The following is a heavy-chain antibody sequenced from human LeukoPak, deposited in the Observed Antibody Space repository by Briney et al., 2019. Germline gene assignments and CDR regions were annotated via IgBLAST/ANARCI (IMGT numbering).Heavy chain of an antibody. Sequence: GGSLRLSCAASRFTFSSYAMHWVRQAPGKGLEWVAVISYDGSNKYYADSLKGRFTISRDNSKNTLYLQMNSLRAEDTAVYYCAREYGDGFDYWGQGTLVTVSS. J-gene: IGHJ4*02. CDR3: AREYGDGFDY. D-gene: IGHD4-17*01. V-gene: IGHV3-30*04. CDR1: RFTFSSYA. CDR2: ISYDGSNK.